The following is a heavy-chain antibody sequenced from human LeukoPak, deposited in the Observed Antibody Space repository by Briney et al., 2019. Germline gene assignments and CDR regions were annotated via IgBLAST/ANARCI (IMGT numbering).Heavy chain of an antibody. J-gene: IGHJ4*02. CDR3: VRESSSSWFDY. V-gene: IGHV3-30-3*01. CDR1: GFTFSSYA. CDR2: VSYDGSNK. D-gene: IGHD6-13*01. Sequence: GGSLRLSCAASGFTFSSYAMHWVRQAPGKGLEWVAVVSYDGSNKYYADSVKGRFTISRDNSKNTLYLQMNSLRAEDTAVYYCVRESSSSWFDYWGQGTLVTVS.